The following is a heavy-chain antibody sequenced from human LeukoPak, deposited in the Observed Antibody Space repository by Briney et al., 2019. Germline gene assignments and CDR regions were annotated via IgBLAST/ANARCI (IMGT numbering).Heavy chain of an antibody. J-gene: IGHJ4*02. D-gene: IGHD6-13*01. CDR3: AREVATGTGAYSY. V-gene: IGHV3-7*01. Sequence: GGSLGLSCAASGFTFSNYWMAWVRQAPGKGLEWVANVEKDGSGKNYVDSVKGRFIISRDNAKNSLYLQMNSLRVEDTAVYFCAREVATGTGAYSYWGQGTLVTVSS. CDR2: VEKDGSGK. CDR1: GFTFSNYW.